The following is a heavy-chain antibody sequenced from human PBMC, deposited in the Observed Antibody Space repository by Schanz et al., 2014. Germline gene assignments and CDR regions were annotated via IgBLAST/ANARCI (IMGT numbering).Heavy chain of an antibody. V-gene: IGHV3-33*01. CDR2: IWYNGSNK. CDR3: ARAQGVIRLYYGVDV. CDR1: GFTFSKYG. D-gene: IGHD3-10*01. Sequence: VKLLESGGHLVQPGGSLRLSCAASGFTFSKYGVHWVRQAPGKGLEWVAVIWYNGSNKYYADSVKGRFTISRDNSMNTVYLQMNSLRSDDAAVYYCARAQGVIRLYYGVDVWGQGTTVTVSS. J-gene: IGHJ6*02.